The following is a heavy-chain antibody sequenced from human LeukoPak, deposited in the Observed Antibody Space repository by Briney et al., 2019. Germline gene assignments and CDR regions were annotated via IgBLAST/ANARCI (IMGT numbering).Heavy chain of an antibody. J-gene: IGHJ5*02. CDR3: ARLSHLNWFDP. V-gene: IGHV4-59*01. Sequence: SETLSLTCTVSGGSISSYYWSWIRQPPGKGLEWIGYIYYSGSTNYNPSLKSRVTISVDTSKNQFSPKLSSVTAADTAVYYCARLSHLNWFDPWGQGTLVTVSS. CDR2: IYYSGST. CDR1: GGSISSYY.